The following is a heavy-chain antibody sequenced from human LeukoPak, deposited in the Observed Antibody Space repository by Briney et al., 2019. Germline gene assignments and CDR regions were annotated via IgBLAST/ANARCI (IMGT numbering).Heavy chain of an antibody. CDR2: INAGNGNT. J-gene: IGHJ4*02. V-gene: IGHV1-3*01. Sequence: GASVKVSYKASGYTFTNYAIHWVRQAPGQRLEWLGWINAGNGNTRYSQSFQGRVTFTRDTSASTAYMELSSLRSEDTAMYYCAKEATMIVVARSYFDYWGPGTLVTVSS. D-gene: IGHD3-22*01. CDR3: AKEATMIVVARSYFDY. CDR1: GYTFTNYA.